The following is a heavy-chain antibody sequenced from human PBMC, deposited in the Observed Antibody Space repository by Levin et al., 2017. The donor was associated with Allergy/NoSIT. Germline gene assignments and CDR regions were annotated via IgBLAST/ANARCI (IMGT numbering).Heavy chain of an antibody. D-gene: IGHD4-17*01. CDR3: ARHTPNPYDYGDSGLGYFDY. V-gene: IGHV4-39*01. CDR1: GGSISSSSYY. CDR2: IYYSGST. Sequence: PSETLSLTCTVSGGSISSSSYYWGWIRQPPGKGLEWIGSIYYSGSTYYNPSLKSRVTISVDTSKNQFSLKLSSVTAADTAVYYCARHTPNPYDYGDSGLGYFDYGGQGTLVTVSS. J-gene: IGHJ4*02.